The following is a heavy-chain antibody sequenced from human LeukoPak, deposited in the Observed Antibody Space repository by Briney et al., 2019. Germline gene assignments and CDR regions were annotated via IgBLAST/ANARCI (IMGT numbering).Heavy chain of an antibody. J-gene: IGHJ4*02. V-gene: IGHV3-30*02. CDR3: AKDPVGITVAGDY. Sequence: GGSLRLSCTASGFTFGDYAMSWVRQAPGMGLEWVAFIRYDGSNKFYVDSVKGRFTISRDNSKNTLYLQMNSLRVEDTAVYYCAKDPVGITVAGDYWGQGTLVTVSS. CDR1: GFTFGDYA. D-gene: IGHD6-19*01. CDR2: IRYDGSNK.